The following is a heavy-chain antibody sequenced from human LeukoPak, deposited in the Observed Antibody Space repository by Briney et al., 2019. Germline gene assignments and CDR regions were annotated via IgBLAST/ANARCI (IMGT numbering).Heavy chain of an antibody. CDR2: TVSRGTT. CDR1: GFTFTSDA. J-gene: IGHJ5*02. CDR3: AKCSTSAYTTGWCNWIDP. Sequence: GGSLRLSCVASGFTFTSDAMNWVRQAPGKGLEWVSSTVSRGTTQYADSVKGRFTASRDTSKNTLYLQMNSLRADDTAVYYCAKCSTSAYTTGWCNWIDPWGQGTLVTVSS. D-gene: IGHD6-19*01. V-gene: IGHV3-23*01.